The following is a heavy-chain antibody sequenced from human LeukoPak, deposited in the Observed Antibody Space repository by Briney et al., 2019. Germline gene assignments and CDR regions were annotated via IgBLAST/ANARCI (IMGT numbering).Heavy chain of an antibody. J-gene: IGHJ3*01. D-gene: IGHD2-2*01. CDR1: GGSISNLDCY. Sequence: SETLSLTCTVSGGSISNLDCYWTWIRQPAGKRLGWIGRIYTSGGTNYNPSLKSRVTMSVDKSKNQISLNLASLTAADTALYYCAGRGSSSGTFDVWGPGTFVTVSS. CDR3: AGRGSSSGTFDV. V-gene: IGHV4-61*02. CDR2: IYTSGGT.